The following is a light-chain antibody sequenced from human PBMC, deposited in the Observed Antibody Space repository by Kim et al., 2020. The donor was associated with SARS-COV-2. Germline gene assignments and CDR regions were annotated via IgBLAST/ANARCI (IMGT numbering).Light chain of an antibody. Sequence: LGQTVRITCQGESLRSYYASWYQQKPGQAPVLVIYDKNNRPSGIPDRFSGSSSGNTASLTITGAQAEDEADYYCNSRDTSGNHHVVFGGGTQLTVL. CDR3: NSRDTSGNHHVV. J-gene: IGLJ2*01. CDR2: DKN. CDR1: SLRSYY. V-gene: IGLV3-19*01.